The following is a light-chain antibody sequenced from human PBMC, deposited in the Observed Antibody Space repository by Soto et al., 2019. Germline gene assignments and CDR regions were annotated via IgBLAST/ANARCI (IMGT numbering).Light chain of an antibody. CDR2: DVS. V-gene: IGLV2-14*03. CDR1: SSGFGSYNF. Sequence: QSALTQPASVSGSPGQSITISCTGTSSGFGSYNFVSWYQHHPGKAPKLMIYDVSNRPSGVSNRFSGSKSGNTASLTISGLQAEDEADYYCCSYISSSTPYVLGTGTKLTVL. J-gene: IGLJ1*01. CDR3: CSYISSSTPYV.